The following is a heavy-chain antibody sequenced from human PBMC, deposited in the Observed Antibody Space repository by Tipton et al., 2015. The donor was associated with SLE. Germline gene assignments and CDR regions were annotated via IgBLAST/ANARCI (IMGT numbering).Heavy chain of an antibody. V-gene: IGHV4-59*01. D-gene: IGHD1-14*01. CDR1: GGSFSGYY. J-gene: IGHJ4*02. CDR2: IYYSGST. CDR3: ARDPDGSFDY. Sequence: TLSLTCAVYGGSFSGYYWSWIRQPPGKGLEWIGYIYYSGSTNYNPSLKSRVTISVDTSKNQFSLKLSSVTAADTAVYYCARDPDGSFDYWGQGTLVTVSS.